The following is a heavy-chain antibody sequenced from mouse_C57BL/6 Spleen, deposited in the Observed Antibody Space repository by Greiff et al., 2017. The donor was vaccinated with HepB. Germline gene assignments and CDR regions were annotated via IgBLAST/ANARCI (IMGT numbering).Heavy chain of an antibody. CDR2: ISNGGGST. CDR3: ARPAYGSSDVYWYFDV. CDR1: GFTFSDYY. D-gene: IGHD1-1*01. V-gene: IGHV5-12*01. Sequence: EVQGVESGGGLVQPGGSLKLSCAASGFTFSDYYMSWVRQTPEKRLEWVASISNGGGSTYYPDTVKGRFTISRDNAKNTLYLQMSRLKSEDTARYDCARPAYGSSDVYWYFDVWGTGTTVTVSS. J-gene: IGHJ1*03.